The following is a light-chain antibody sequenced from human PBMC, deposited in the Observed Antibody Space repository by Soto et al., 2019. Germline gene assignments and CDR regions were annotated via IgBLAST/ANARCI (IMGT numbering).Light chain of an antibody. CDR1: SSNIGRDP. V-gene: IGLV1-44*01. CDR2: ENN. CDR3: AGWDGSLKGFV. Sequence: LTQPPSASGAPGQRFTVSCSLISSNIGRDPVNWYQQVPGTAPKLLIYENNHRPSGVPDRFSGSKSGTSASLVISGLQSEDEAEYFCAGWDGSLKGFVFGTGTKVTVL. J-gene: IGLJ1*01.